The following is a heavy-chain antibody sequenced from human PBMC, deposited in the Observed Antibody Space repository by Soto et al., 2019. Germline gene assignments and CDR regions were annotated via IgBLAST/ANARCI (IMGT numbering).Heavy chain of an antibody. Sequence: QVLLVQSGAEVKKPGASVKVSCKASGYTFTSYDINWVRQATGQGLEWMGWMNPNSGKTGYTQNFQGRVTMTRNTYINTAYMELSSLRSEDTAVYSGARFASSGWFSDYWGQGTLVTVSS. J-gene: IGHJ4*01. CDR1: GYTFTSYD. V-gene: IGHV1-8*01. CDR2: MNPNSGKT. CDR3: ARFASSGWFSDY. D-gene: IGHD6-19*01.